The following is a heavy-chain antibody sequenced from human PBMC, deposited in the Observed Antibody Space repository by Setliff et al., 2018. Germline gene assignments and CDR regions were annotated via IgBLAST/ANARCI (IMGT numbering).Heavy chain of an antibody. CDR2: IIPIFGTP. D-gene: IGHD2-15*01. CDR1: GGMSGTYS. Sequence: SVKVSCKASGGMSGTYSISWVRQAPGQGLEWMGAIIPIFGTPNYAQKFQDRVTITAGVSTSTAYMELSSLRSDDTAVYYCASDGAYCSGCSFYSFDYWGQGTPVTVSS. CDR3: ASDGAYCSGCSFYSFDY. V-gene: IGHV1-69*13. J-gene: IGHJ4*02.